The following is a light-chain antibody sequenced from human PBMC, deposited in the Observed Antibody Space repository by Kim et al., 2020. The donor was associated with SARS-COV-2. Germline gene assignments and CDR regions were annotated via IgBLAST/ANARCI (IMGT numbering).Light chain of an antibody. CDR2: AAS. CDR1: KGIRSP. Sequence: AAVGDRAPITCRASKGIRSPLVWNQKKPGKAPKPLIFAASTLQSGVPSRFSGSASGQDFTLTISSLQPEDFATYYCQKTHSSPFTFGPGTKMDIK. V-gene: IGKV1-9*01. CDR3: QKTHSSPFT. J-gene: IGKJ3*01.